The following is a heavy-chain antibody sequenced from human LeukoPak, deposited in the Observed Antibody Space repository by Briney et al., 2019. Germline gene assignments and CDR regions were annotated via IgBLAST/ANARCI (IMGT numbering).Heavy chain of an antibody. V-gene: IGHV1-2*02. CDR2: INPNSGGT. J-gene: IGHJ4*02. CDR3: ARDLWFGESRDY. Sequence: ASVKVSCKASGYTFTGYYMHWVRQAPGQGLEWMGWINPNSGGTNYAQKFQGRVTMTRDTSISTAYMELSRLRSDDTAGYYCARDLWFGESRDYWGQGTLVTVSS. CDR1: GYTFTGYY. D-gene: IGHD3-10*01.